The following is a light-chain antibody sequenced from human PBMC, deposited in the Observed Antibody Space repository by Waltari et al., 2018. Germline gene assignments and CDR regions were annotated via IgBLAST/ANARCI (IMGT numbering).Light chain of an antibody. J-gene: IGLJ3*02. V-gene: IGLV2-11*01. CDR3: CSHAGSDTFWV. CDR1: SSDVGGYDF. CDR2: YVS. Sequence: QSALTQPRSVSGPPGQSVTISCTGTSSDVGGYDFLSWYQQHPGKAPKLIMYYVSQRPSGVPDRFSGSKSGNTASLTITGVQAEDEAEYYCCSHAGSDTFWVFGGGTKVTVL.